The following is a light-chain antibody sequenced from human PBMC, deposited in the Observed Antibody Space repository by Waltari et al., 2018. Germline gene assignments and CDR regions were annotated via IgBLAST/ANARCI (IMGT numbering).Light chain of an antibody. CDR2: DAS. V-gene: IGKV3-11*01. J-gene: IGKJ4*01. Sequence: VLTQSPATLSLSPGERATLSCRASQSVSSYLAWYQQKPGPAPRLLIYDASNRATGIPARFSGSGSGTDFTLTISSREPEDFAVYYCQQRSNWPPTLTFGGGTKVEIK. CDR1: QSVSSY. CDR3: QQRSNWPPTLT.